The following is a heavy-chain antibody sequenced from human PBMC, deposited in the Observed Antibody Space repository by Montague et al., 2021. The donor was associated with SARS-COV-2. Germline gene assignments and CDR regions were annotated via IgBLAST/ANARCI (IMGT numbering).Heavy chain of an antibody. D-gene: IGHD3-22*01. J-gene: IGHJ4*02. V-gene: IGHV4-4*02. CDR3: VRGGTMTVVVFDY. Sequence: SETLSLICTVSGDSISNSNWWTWVRQSPGRGLEWIGEIFRSGDSNYNPSLKRRVTMSVDMSRNQFSPSLSNVTAADTAIYYCVRGGTMTVVVFDYWGQGTLVTVSS. CDR1: GDSISNSNW. CDR2: IFRSGDS.